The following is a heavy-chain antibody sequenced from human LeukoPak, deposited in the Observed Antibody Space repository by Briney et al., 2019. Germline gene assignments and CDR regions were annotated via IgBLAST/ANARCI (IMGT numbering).Heavy chain of an antibody. J-gene: IGHJ4*02. CDR1: GFTFMTYG. V-gene: IGHV3-30*18. CDR3: ANGAVYCTSPKYPNGSAPSCFAH. CDR2: ISYDERNK. Sequence: GGSLKLSCEASGFTFMTYGMHWVRQAPGKGLEWLAVISYDERNKYYADSVKGRFTISRDNSKNTLYLQMSSLRPEDTAVYYCANGAVYCTSPKYPNGSAPSCFAHWGQGTLVTVSS. D-gene: IGHD2-2*01.